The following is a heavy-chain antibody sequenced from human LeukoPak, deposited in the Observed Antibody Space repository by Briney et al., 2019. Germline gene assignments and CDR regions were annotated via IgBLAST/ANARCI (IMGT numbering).Heavy chain of an antibody. CDR2: IGGSGSST. D-gene: IGHD3-3*01. CDR1: GSTFSSYG. V-gene: IGHV3-23*01. CDR3: ARDSRGITILEWSNRFDP. J-gene: IGHJ5*02. Sequence: GGSLRLSCAASGSTFSSYGMIWVRQAPGKGLEWVSAIGGSGSSTYYIDSVKGRFTISRDNSKNTLYLQMNGLRAEDTAVYYCARDSRGITILEWSNRFDPWGQGTLVTVSS.